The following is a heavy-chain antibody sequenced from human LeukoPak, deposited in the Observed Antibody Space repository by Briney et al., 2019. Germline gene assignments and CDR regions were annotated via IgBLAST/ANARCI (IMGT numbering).Heavy chain of an antibody. Sequence: GGSLRLSCADSGFTFSSYRMNWVRQAPGKGLEWVSYISSSSSTIYYADSVKGRFTISRDNAKNSLYLQMNSLRAEDTAVYYCARSRAATPSNWFDPWGQGTLVTVSS. V-gene: IGHV3-48*04. CDR3: ARSRAATPSNWFDP. CDR2: ISSSSSTI. CDR1: GFTFSSYR. J-gene: IGHJ5*02. D-gene: IGHD6-25*01.